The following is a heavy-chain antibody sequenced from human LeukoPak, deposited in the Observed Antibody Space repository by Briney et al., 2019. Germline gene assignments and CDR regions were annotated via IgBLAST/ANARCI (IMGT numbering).Heavy chain of an antibody. J-gene: IGHJ4*02. CDR3: ARDTGLGATTDY. D-gene: IGHD1-26*01. CDR1: GFTFSSYE. CDR2: IKQDGSEK. V-gene: IGHV3-7*01. Sequence: GGSLRLSCAASGFTFSSYEMNWVRQAPGKGLEWVANIKQDGSEKYYVDSVKGRFTISRDDAKNTLYLQMNSLRAEDTAVYYCARDTGLGATTDYWGQGTLVTVSS.